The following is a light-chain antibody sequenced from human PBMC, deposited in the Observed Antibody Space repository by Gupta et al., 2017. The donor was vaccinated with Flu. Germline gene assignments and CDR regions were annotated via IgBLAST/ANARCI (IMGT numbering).Light chain of an antibody. CDR1: GSDVGGYNY. V-gene: IGLV2-11*01. Sequence: QSALTQPRSVSGSPGQSVPISCPGTGSDVGGYNYVSWYRQHPGEAPKLIVSDVSKRPSGVPDRFSGSKSGNTASLTISGLQVDDEADYYCCAYAGSYSFVFGGGTQLTVL. CDR2: DVS. J-gene: IGLJ2*01. CDR3: CAYAGSYSFV.